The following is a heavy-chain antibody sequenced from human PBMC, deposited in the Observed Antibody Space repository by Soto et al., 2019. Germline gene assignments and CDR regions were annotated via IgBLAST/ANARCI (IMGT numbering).Heavy chain of an antibody. V-gene: IGHV5-10-1*01. D-gene: IGHD2-2*01. CDR3: TRRASSSFYHFDF. CDR1: GSSFTAYW. J-gene: IGHJ4*02. Sequence: GESLKISCQASGSSFTAYWITWVRQMPGKGLEWMATIDPSDSYVDYSPSFRGHVTFSVDRSITTVYLQWNSLKASDSAMYFCTRRASSSFYHFDFWGQGALVTVSS. CDR2: IDPSDSYV.